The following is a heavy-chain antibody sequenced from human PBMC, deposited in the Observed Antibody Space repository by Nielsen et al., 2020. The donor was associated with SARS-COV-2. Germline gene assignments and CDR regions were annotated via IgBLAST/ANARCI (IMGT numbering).Heavy chain of an antibody. Sequence: WIRQPPGKGLEWVAVISYDGSNKYYADSVKGRFTISRDNSKNTLYLQMNGLRAEDTAVYYCTNILASIIVVDPSYYYGMDVWGQGTTVTVSS. J-gene: IGHJ6*02. V-gene: IGHV3-30*18. CDR2: ISYDGSNK. D-gene: IGHD2-2*01. CDR3: TNILASIIVVDPSYYYGMDV.